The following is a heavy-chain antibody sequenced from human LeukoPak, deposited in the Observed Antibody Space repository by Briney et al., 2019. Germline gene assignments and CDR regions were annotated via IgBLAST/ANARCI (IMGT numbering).Heavy chain of an antibody. Sequence: SETLSLTCAVYGGSFSGYYWSWIRQPPGKGLEWIGEINHSGSTNYNPSLKSRVTISVDTSKNQFSLKLSSVTAADTAVYYCARGRENESSGYPDAFDIWGQGTMVTVSS. V-gene: IGHV4-34*01. CDR3: ARGRENESSGYPDAFDI. CDR2: INHSGST. CDR1: GGSFSGYY. J-gene: IGHJ3*02. D-gene: IGHD3-22*01.